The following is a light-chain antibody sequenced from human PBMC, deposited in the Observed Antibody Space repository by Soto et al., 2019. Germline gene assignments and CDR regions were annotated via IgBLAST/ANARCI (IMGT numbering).Light chain of an antibody. CDR1: SSDVGGYNY. CDR2: EVS. CDR3: SSYTGSNLGV. Sequence: QSVLTQPASVSGSPGQSITISCTGTSSDVGGYNYASWYQQHPGKAPTLMISEVSNRPSGVSNRFSGSKSGNTASLTISGLQAEDEADYYCSSYTGSNLGVFGTGTKVTVL. J-gene: IGLJ1*01. V-gene: IGLV2-14*01.